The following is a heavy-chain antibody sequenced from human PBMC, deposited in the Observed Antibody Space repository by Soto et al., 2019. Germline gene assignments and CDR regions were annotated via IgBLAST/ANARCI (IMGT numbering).Heavy chain of an antibody. J-gene: IGHJ4*02. CDR2: ISYSGST. CDR1: GGSMSSHY. Sequence: SETLSLTCTVSGGSMSSHYWTWLRQPPGKGLEWIGYISYSGSTYYNPSLKSRGTISADTSRNQFSLKLSSVIAADTAVYYCARADPDASVGYWGQGTLVTVSS. CDR3: ARADPDASVGY. V-gene: IGHV4-59*11. D-gene: IGHD3-16*01.